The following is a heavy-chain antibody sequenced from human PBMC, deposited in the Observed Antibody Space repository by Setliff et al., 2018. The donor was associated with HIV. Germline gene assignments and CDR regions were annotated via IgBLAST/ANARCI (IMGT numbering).Heavy chain of an antibody. V-gene: IGHV3-7*03. J-gene: IGHJ5*02. CDR1: GFIFSDSW. CDR2: IKKDGREK. CDR3: ASMWKVGA. Sequence: GGSLRLSCGASGFIFSDSWMDWVRQAPGKGLEWVATIKKDGREKYYVDSVKGRFTISRDNARTSLYLEMSSLRVEDTAIYFCASMWKVGAWGRGTLVTVSS. D-gene: IGHD1-26*01.